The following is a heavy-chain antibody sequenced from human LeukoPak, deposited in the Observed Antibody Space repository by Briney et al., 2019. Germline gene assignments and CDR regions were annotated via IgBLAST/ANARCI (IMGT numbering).Heavy chain of an antibody. D-gene: IGHD2-2*01. CDR3: ARDAMRGGALDY. CDR1: GFTLSSYG. V-gene: IGHV3-7*03. CDR2: IKPDGSKE. J-gene: IGHJ4*02. Sequence: GGSLRLSCAASGFTLSSYGMTWVRQAPGKGREWVAKIKPDGSKEYYVDSVKGRFTISRDNAKNSLYLQMNSLSADDTAVYYCARDAMRGGALDYWGQGTLVTVSS.